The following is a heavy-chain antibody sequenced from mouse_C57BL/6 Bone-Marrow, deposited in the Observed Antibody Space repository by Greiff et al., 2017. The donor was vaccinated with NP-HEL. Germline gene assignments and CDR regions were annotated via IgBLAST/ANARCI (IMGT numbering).Heavy chain of an antibody. J-gene: IGHJ4*01. Sequence: VKLMESGAELARPGASVKLSCKASGYTFTSYGISWVKQRTGQGLEWIGEIYPRSGNTYYNEKFKGKATLTADKSSSTAYMELRSLTSEDSAVYFCARERVSYGRYAMDYWGQGTSVTVSS. CDR1: GYTFTSYG. V-gene: IGHV1-81*01. CDR3: ARERVSYGRYAMDY. D-gene: IGHD1-1*01. CDR2: IYPRSGNT.